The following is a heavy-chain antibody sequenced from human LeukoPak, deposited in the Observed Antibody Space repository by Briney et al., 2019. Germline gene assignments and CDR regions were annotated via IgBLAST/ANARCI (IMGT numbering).Heavy chain of an antibody. Sequence: SETLSLTCTVSGGSISSSSYYWGWIRQPPGKGLEWIGTIFYSGTTYYNPSLKSRVTISVDTSKNQFSLNPSSVTAADTALYYCARLPRATIGATNYFDFWGQGTLVTVSS. CDR1: GGSISSSSYY. CDR2: IFYSGTT. J-gene: IGHJ4*02. CDR3: ARLPRATIGATNYFDF. V-gene: IGHV4-39*01. D-gene: IGHD5-24*01.